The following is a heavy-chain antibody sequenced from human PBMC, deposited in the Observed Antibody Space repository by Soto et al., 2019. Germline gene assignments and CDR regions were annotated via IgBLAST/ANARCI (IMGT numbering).Heavy chain of an antibody. CDR2: IYYSGST. CDR1: GGSISSYY. D-gene: IGHD5-12*01. Sequence: SETLSLTCTVSGGSISSYYWSWIRQPPGKGLEWIGYIYYSGSTNYNPSLKSRVTISVDTSKNQFSLKLSSVTAADTAVYYCARWDSGYDRSYFDYWGQGTLVTVSS. CDR3: ARWDSGYDRSYFDY. V-gene: IGHV4-59*08. J-gene: IGHJ4*02.